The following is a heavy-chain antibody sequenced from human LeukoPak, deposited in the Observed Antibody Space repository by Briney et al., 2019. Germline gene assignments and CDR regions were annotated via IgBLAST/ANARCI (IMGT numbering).Heavy chain of an antibody. CDR1: GFIFSSYE. CDR2: ISSSGGTI. D-gene: IGHD6-13*01. CDR3: AKSSSSWERVDY. J-gene: IGHJ4*02. Sequence: GGSLRLSCAASGFIFSSYEMNWVRQAPGKGLEWVSYISSSGGTIYYADSVKGRFSISRDNSNNTLYLQMNSLRAEDAAVYYCAKSSSSWERVDYWGQGTLVTVSS. V-gene: IGHV3-48*03.